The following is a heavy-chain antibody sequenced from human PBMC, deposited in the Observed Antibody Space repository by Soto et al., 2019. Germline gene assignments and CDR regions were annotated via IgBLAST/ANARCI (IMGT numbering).Heavy chain of an antibody. CDR2: INPASGHT. CDR1: GYTFTTYA. CDR3: ARLPGYHHFDD. J-gene: IGHJ4*02. V-gene: IGHV1-3*01. D-gene: IGHD5-18*01. Sequence: ASVKVSCKASGYTFTTYALHWVRQAPGQRPEWMGWINPASGHTKYSKRFQDRVTITRDTSASTGYMELSSLRSEDTAVYYCARLPGYHHFDDWGQGTLVTVSA.